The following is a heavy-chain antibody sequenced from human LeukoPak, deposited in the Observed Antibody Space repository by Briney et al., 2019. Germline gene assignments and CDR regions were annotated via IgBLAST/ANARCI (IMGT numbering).Heavy chain of an antibody. V-gene: IGHV3-30*02. CDR1: GLTFSGYG. CDR3: ARGHTYSFDF. J-gene: IGHJ4*02. Sequence: PGGSLRLSCAASGLTFSGYGMHWVRHAPGKGLEWVAFIQYDGSNQYFADSVKGRFTISRDNSKSTLYLQMNSLRPEDTSVYYCARGHTYSFDFWGQGTLVTVSS. CDR2: IQYDGSNQ.